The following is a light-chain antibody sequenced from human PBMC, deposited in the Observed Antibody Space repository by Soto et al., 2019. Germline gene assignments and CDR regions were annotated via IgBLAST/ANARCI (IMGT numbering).Light chain of an antibody. V-gene: IGKV3-11*01. CDR1: QSVSSY. CDR2: DAS. Sequence: EIVLTQSPATLSLSPGERATLSCRARQSVSSYLAWYQQKPGQAPRLLIYDASNSATGIPARFSGSGSGTDFTLTISSLEPEDFAVYYCQQRSNWPPPFTFGPGSKVDIK. J-gene: IGKJ3*01. CDR3: QQRSNWPPPFT.